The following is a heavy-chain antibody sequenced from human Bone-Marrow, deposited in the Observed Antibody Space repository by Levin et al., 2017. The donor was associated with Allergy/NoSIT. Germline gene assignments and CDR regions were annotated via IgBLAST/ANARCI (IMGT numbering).Heavy chain of an antibody. CDR3: ARDRFYSDSGSNFSWFDP. CDR1: GFTFSTYW. Sequence: SCAASGFTFSTYWMHWVRQAPGKGLVWVSRIQSNGKTNYADSVTCRFTISRDNAKNTLSLQMNSLTVEDTAVYYCARDRFYSDSGSNFSWFDPWGQGTLVTVSS. D-gene: IGHD3-10*01. V-gene: IGHV3-74*01. CDR2: IQSNGKT. J-gene: IGHJ5*02.